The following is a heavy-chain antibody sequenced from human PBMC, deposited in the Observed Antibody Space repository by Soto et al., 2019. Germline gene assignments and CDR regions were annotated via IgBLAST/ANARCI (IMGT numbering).Heavy chain of an antibody. D-gene: IGHD5-12*01. Sequence: SQTLSLNCSVAGASMTTYYGHWLRQAPGKGLEWIGFIYNSGRGSTGSNPSLTSRVTFSIETSKNQFSLTVTSVTAADTAVYYCARRIVATETFDYWGQGTLVTVSS. V-gene: IGHV4-59*08. CDR1: GASMTTYY. J-gene: IGHJ4*02. CDR3: ARRIVATETFDY. CDR2: IYNSGRGST.